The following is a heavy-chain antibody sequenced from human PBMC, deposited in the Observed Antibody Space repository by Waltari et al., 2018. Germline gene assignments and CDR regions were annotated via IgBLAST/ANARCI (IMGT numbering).Heavy chain of an antibody. Sequence: VQLQASGPGLVKPSETLSPTCPVSGGSIGSYYWSWIRQPPGTGLELIGYIYYSGSTNYNPSLKSRVTISVDTSKNQFSLKLSSVTAADTAVYYCARGGGGGDAPPLVDYWGQGTLVTVSS. CDR1: GGSIGSYY. D-gene: IGHD2-21*02. CDR3: ARGGGGGDAPPLVDY. CDR2: IYYSGST. J-gene: IGHJ4*02. V-gene: IGHV4-59*01.